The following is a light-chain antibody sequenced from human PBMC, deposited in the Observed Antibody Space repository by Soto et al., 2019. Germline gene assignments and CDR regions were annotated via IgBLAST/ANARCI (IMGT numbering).Light chain of an antibody. CDR3: QAWDSTTYAA. CDR2: QDS. CDR1: KLGNKY. V-gene: IGLV3-1*01. J-gene: IGLJ2*01. Sequence: SYELTQPPSVSVSPGQTASISCSGDKLGNKYACWYQQKRGQSPVLLIYQDSKRPSGIPERFSGSNSGNTATLTISGTQALDEADYYCQAWDSTTYAAFGWGTKLTVL.